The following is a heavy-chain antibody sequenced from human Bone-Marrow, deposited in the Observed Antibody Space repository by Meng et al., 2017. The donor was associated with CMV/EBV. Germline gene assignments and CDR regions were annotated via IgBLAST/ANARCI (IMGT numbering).Heavy chain of an antibody. J-gene: IGHJ4*02. D-gene: IGHD5-18*01. CDR2: INHSGST. CDR3: ARGYLMDPAMGPHFDY. V-gene: IGHV4-34*01. Sequence: GSLRLSCTVSGGSISSYYWSWIRQPPGKGLEWIGEINHSGSTNYNPSLKSRVTISVDTSKNQFSLKLSSVTAADTAVYYCARGYLMDPAMGPHFDYWGQGPRVTVAS. CDR1: GGSISSYY.